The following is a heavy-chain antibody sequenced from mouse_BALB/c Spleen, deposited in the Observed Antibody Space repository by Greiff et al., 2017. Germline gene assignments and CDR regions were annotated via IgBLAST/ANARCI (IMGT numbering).Heavy chain of an antibody. J-gene: IGHJ4*01. CDR3: ARRYGNYGYYAMDY. CDR1: GYTFTDYA. D-gene: IGHD2-10*02. Sequence: QVQLQQSGAELVRPGVSVKISCKGSGYTFTDYAMHWVKQSHAKSLEWIGVISTYYGDASYNQKFKGKATMTVDKSSSTAYMELARLTSEDSAIYYCARRYGNYGYYAMDYWGQGTSVTVSS. CDR2: ISTYYGDA. V-gene: IGHV1S137*01.